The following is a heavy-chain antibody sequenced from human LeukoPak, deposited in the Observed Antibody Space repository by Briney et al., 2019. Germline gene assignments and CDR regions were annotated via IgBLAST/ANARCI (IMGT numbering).Heavy chain of an antibody. CDR3: ARLHAAYPFDY. CDR2: IKQDGSEK. D-gene: IGHD2-15*01. J-gene: IGHJ4*02. V-gene: IGHV3-7*01. CDR1: GFTFSSYW. Sequence: GGSLRLSCAASGFTFSSYWMSWVRQAPGKGLEWVANIKQDGSEKYYVDSVKGRFTISRDNAKNSLYLQMNSLRAEDTAVYFCARLHAAYPFDYWGQGTLVTVSS.